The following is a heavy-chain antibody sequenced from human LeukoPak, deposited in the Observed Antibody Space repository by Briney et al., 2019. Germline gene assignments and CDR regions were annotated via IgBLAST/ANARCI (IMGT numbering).Heavy chain of an antibody. CDR3: AKDRAIFGVVSAPYYYYYYMDV. J-gene: IGHJ6*03. D-gene: IGHD3-3*01. CDR2: ISYDGSNK. CDR1: GFTFSSYG. V-gene: IGHV3-30*18. Sequence: GGSLRLSCAASGFTFSSYGMHWVRQAPGKGLEWVAVISYDGSNKYYADSVKGRFTISRDNSKNTLYLQMNSLRAEDTAVYYCAKDRAIFGVVSAPYYYYYYMDVWGKGTTVTVSS.